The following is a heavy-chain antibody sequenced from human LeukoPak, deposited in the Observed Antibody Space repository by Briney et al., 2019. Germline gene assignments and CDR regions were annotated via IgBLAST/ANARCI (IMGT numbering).Heavy chain of an antibody. CDR1: GGTFSSYA. Sequence: GASVKVSCKASGGTFSSYAISWVRQAPGQGLEWMGRIIPIFGTANYAQKFQGRVTFTTDESTSTAYMELSSLRSEDTAVYYCARVHLGSSWSFDYWGQGTLVTVSS. V-gene: IGHV1-69*05. CDR2: IIPIFGTA. CDR3: ARVHLGSSWSFDY. J-gene: IGHJ4*02. D-gene: IGHD6-13*01.